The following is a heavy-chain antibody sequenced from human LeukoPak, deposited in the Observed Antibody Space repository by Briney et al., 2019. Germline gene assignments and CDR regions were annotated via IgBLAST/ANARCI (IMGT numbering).Heavy chain of an antibody. J-gene: IGHJ4*02. Sequence: GGSLRLSCAASGFTFSSYSMNWVRQAPGKGLEWVSSISSSNSYIYYADSVKGRFTISRDNAKNSLYLQMNSLRAEDTAVYYCARDQGSSSWSRNDYWGQGTLVTVSS. D-gene: IGHD6-13*01. CDR3: ARDQGSSSWSRNDY. CDR1: GFTFSSYS. CDR2: ISSSNSYI. V-gene: IGHV3-21*01.